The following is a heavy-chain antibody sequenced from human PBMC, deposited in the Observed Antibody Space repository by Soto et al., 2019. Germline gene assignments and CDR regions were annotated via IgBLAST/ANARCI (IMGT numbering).Heavy chain of an antibody. V-gene: IGHV3-23*01. J-gene: IGHJ4*02. Sequence: PGGSLRLSCAASGFTFSSYALSWVRQAPGKGLEWVSTISNSGGSTYYADSVKGRFTISRDNSKNTLYLQMNSLRAEDTAVYYCAKDVPSGYGYFDYWGQGALVTVSS. D-gene: IGHD5-12*01. CDR1: GFTFSSYA. CDR3: AKDVPSGYGYFDY. CDR2: ISNSGGST.